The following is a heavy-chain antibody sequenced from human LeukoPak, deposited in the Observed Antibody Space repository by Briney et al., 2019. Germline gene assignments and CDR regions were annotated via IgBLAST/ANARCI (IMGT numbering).Heavy chain of an antibody. CDR2: IIPILGIA. CDR1: GGTFGSYA. V-gene: IGHV1-69*04. J-gene: IGHJ4*02. D-gene: IGHD3-10*01. CDR3: ARDLFVDGSGSFDY. Sequence: ASVKVSCKASGGTFGSYAISWVRQAPGQGLEWMGRIIPILGIANYAQKFQGRVTITADKSTSTAYMELSSLRSEDTAVYYCARDLFVDGSGSFDYWGQGTLVTVSS.